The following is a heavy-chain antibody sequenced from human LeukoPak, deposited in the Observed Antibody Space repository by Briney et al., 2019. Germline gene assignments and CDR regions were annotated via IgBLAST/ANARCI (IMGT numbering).Heavy chain of an antibody. Sequence: ASVKVSCKVSGYTFTDYYMHWVQQAPGKGLEWMGLVDPEDGETIYAEKFQGRVTITADTSTDTAYMELSSLRSEDTAVYYCARGPYGGIAAAEYTDYWGQGTLVTVSS. V-gene: IGHV1-69-2*01. CDR2: VDPEDGET. CDR3: ARGPYGGIAAAEYTDY. CDR1: GYTFTDYY. D-gene: IGHD6-13*01. J-gene: IGHJ4*02.